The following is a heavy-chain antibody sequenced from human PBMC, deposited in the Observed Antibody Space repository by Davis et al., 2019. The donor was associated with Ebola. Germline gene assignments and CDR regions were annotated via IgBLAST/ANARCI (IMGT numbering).Heavy chain of an antibody. D-gene: IGHD3-9*01. Sequence: ASVQVSCKASGYTFTSYCISWVRQAPGQGLEWMGWISAYNGNTNYAQKLQGRVTMTTDTSTSTAYMELRSLRSDDTAVYYCARQPLNFDSHLGGMDVWGQGTTVTVSS. J-gene: IGHJ6*02. V-gene: IGHV1-18*01. CDR2: ISAYNGNT. CDR1: GYTFTSYC. CDR3: ARQPLNFDSHLGGMDV.